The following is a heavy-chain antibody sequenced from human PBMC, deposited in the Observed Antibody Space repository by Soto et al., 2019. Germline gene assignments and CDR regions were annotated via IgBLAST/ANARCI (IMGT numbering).Heavy chain of an antibody. Sequence: EVHLVESGGGLVQPGRSLRLSCVASGFTFDDYAMHWVRQAPGKGLEWVAGFSWNSGNIGYADSVKGRFTISRDNAKNSLYLQMNSLRPDDTALYYCAKDRDPGETTDGGEYFDHGGQGTLVTVSS. CDR1: GFTFDDYA. V-gene: IGHV3-9*01. J-gene: IGHJ4*02. D-gene: IGHD3-16*01. CDR2: FSWNSGNI. CDR3: AKDRDPGETTDGGEYFDH.